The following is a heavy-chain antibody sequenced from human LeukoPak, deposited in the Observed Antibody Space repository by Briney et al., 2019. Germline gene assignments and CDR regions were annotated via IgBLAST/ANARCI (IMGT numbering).Heavy chain of an antibody. CDR1: GDSINDYY. V-gene: IGHV4-59*01. CDR2: XXXSGTT. Sequence: SETLSLTCTVSGDSINDYYWTWIRQPPGKGXXXXXXXXXSGTTTXNXXXRSRVTISLDTSKNQFSLKLSSVTAADTAVYYCARRFCSSAGCHRTFNWFDPWGQGTLVTVSS. D-gene: IGHD2-2*01. J-gene: IGHJ5*02. CDR3: ARRFCSSAGCHRTFNWFDP.